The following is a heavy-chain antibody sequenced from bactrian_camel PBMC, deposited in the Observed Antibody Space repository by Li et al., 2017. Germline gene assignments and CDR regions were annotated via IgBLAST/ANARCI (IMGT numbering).Heavy chain of an antibody. V-gene: IGHV3S55*01. D-gene: IGHD2*01. CDR3: APTPRPPPYIRNSRGSPTCEVPNC. J-gene: IGHJ4*01. Sequence: QVQLVESGGGSVRAGETLRLSCTASGFTFRDSDMGWYRQAPGNKCELIASIDYDGNTYYADSVKGRFTISEASSENTVALEMTSLKPDDTARYYCAPTPRPPPYIRNSRGSPTCEVPNCWGQGTQVTVS. CDR2: IDYDGNT. CDR1: GFTFRDSD.